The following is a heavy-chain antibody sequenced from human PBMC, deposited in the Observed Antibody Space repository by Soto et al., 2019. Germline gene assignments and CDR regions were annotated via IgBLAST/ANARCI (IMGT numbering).Heavy chain of an antibody. CDR3: ARVDSSGYYHFDY. Sequence: QLQLQESGSGLVKPSQTLSLTGAFSGGSISSGGYSWSWSRQPPGKGLEWIGYIYHSGSTYYNPSLKSRVTISVDRSKNQFSMKLSSVTAADTAVYYCARVDSSGYYHFDYWGQGTLVTVSS. J-gene: IGHJ4*02. CDR2: IYHSGST. V-gene: IGHV4-30-2*01. D-gene: IGHD3-22*01. CDR1: GGSISSGGYS.